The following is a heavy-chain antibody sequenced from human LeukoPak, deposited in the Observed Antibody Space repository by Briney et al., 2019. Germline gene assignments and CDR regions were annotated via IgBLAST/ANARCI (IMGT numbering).Heavy chain of an antibody. J-gene: IGHJ3*02. CDR2: ISYDGSNK. Sequence: PGGSLRLSCAASGFTFSSYAMSWVRQAPGKGLEWVAVISYDGSNKYHAASVKGRFTISRDNSKNTLYLQMNSLRAEDSAVYYCAKEGSAFDIWGQGTMVTVSS. CDR1: GFTFSSYA. D-gene: IGHD3-10*01. V-gene: IGHV3-30*18. CDR3: AKEGSAFDI.